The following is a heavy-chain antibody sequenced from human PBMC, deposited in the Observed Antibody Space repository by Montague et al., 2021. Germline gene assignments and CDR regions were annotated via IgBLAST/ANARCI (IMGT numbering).Heavy chain of an antibody. Sequence: SLRLSWAASGFTFSSYAMHWVRQAPGKGLEWVAVISFDGSNKYYADSVKGRFTISRDNSKITLYLQTSSLRADDTAVYYCARWRVYYDSSGYAAWGRGTLVTVSS. J-gene: IGHJ5*02. V-gene: IGHV3-30-3*01. CDR3: ARWRVYYDSSGYAA. CDR2: ISFDGSNK. CDR1: GFTFSSYA. D-gene: IGHD3-22*01.